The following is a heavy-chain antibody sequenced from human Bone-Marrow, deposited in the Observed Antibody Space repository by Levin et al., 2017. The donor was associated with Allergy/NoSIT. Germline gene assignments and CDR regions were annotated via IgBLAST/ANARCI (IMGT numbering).Heavy chain of an antibody. D-gene: IGHD3-22*01. V-gene: IGHV3-11*01. CDR3: AREGYNYDGSYQEFDY. CDR1: GFTFTYYH. J-gene: IGHJ4*02. Sequence: GESLKISCAASGFTFTYYHMSWIRQAPGKGLEWISCIGGDGNIIYYVDSVKGRFTISRDNAKNSLYLQMDNLRVEDTAVYYCAREGYNYDGSYQEFDYWGQGTLVTVSS. CDR2: IGGDGNII.